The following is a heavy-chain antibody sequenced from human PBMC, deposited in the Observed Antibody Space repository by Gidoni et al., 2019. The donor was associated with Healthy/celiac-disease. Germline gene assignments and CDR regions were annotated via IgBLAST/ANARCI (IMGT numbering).Heavy chain of an antibody. J-gene: IGHJ6*02. V-gene: IGHV3-33*01. Sequence: QVQLVESGGGVVQPGRSLRLSCAAAGCTLRSYGMHGVSQAPGKGREWVAVICYDGSNKYYADSVQGRFTISRDNSKNTLYLQMNSLRAEDTAVYYCARDVEYCSGGSCYSAYYYGMDVWGQGTTVTVS. D-gene: IGHD2-15*01. CDR1: GCTLRSYG. CDR2: ICYDGSNK. CDR3: ARDVEYCSGGSCYSAYYYGMDV.